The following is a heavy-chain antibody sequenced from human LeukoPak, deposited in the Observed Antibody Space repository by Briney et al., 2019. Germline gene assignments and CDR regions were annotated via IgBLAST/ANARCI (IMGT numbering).Heavy chain of an antibody. D-gene: IGHD6-13*01. CDR3: ARPLVGTGYSSSWYFNY. J-gene: IGHJ4*02. CDR1: GYSFTSYW. Sequence: GESLKISCQGSGYSFTSYWIGWVRQMPGKGLEWMGIIYPGDSDTRYSPSFQGQVTISADKSISTAYLQWSSLTASDTAMYYCARPLVGTGYSSSWYFNYWGQGTLVTVSS. CDR2: IYPGDSDT. V-gene: IGHV5-51*01.